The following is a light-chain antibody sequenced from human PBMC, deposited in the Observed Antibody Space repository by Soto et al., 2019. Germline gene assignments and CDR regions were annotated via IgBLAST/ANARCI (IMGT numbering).Light chain of an antibody. CDR1: SSNIGSNV. Sequence: QSVLTQPPSTSGTPGQRVTISCSGSSSNIGSNVLNWYQQLPGTAPKLLIYSNTQRPSGVPDRFSGSKSGTSASLAISGLQSEDEADYDCAAWDDRLNGPVFGGGTKLTVL. J-gene: IGLJ3*02. V-gene: IGLV1-44*01. CDR3: AAWDDRLNGPV. CDR2: SNT.